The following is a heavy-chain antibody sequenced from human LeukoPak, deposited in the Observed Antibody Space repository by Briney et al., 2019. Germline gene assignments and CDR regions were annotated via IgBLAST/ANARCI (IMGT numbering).Heavy chain of an antibody. Sequence: PGGSLRLSCAASGFTFSSYAMSWVRQAPGKGLEWVSAISGSGGSTYYADSVKGRFTISRDNSKNTLYLQVNSLRAEDTAVYYCAKDPPRVRVSSSATPHYWGQGTLVTVSS. CDR2: ISGSGGST. D-gene: IGHD6-6*01. J-gene: IGHJ4*02. V-gene: IGHV3-23*01. CDR3: AKDPPRVRVSSSATPHY. CDR1: GFTFSSYA.